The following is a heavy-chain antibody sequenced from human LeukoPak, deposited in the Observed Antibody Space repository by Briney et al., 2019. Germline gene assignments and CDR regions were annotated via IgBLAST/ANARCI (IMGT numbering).Heavy chain of an antibody. J-gene: IGHJ5*02. CDR3: AREYCSGGSCYPDVLSNWFDP. CDR2: IIPIFGSA. Sequence: SVKVSCKASGGTFSSYAISWVRQAPGQGLEWTGGIIPIFGSANYAQKFQGRVTITADESTSTAYMELSSLRSEDTAVYYCAREYCSGGSCYPDVLSNWFDPWGQGTLVTVSS. CDR1: GGTFSSYA. D-gene: IGHD2-15*01. V-gene: IGHV1-69*13.